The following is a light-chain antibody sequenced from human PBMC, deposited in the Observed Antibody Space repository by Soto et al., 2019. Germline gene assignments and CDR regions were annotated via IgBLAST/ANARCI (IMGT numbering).Light chain of an antibody. V-gene: IGLV1-40*01. CDR1: SSNIGAGYD. Sequence: QAVVTQPPSVSGAPGQRVTISCTGSSSNIGAGYDVYWYQQLPGTAPKLLIYGNSNRPSGVPDRFSGSKSGTSASLAITGLQAEDEAVYYCQSYDSSLFWVFGGGTKLTVL. CDR3: QSYDSSLFWV. J-gene: IGLJ3*02. CDR2: GNS.